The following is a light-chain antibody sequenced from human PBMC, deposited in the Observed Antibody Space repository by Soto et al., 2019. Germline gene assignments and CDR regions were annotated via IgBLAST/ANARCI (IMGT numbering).Light chain of an antibody. CDR2: GAS. J-gene: IGKJ1*01. CDR1: QSVSSSY. V-gene: IGKV3-20*01. CDR3: QQYGTSPTR. Sequence: EIVLTQSPGTLSLSPGERATLSCRASQSVSSSYLAWYQQKPGQAPRLLIYGASSTATGIPDRFSGSGSGTDFTLTTSRLEPEDFAVYYCQQYGTSPTRFGQGTKVEI.